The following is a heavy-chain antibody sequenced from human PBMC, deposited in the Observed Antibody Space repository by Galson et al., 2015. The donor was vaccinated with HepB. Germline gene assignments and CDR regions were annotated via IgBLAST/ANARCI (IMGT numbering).Heavy chain of an antibody. Sequence: SVKVSCKASGYTFSSYGISWVRQAPGQGLEWVGWINPYNGNTNYAQKLQGRVTMTTDNSKNTVYLQMSSLRPDDTAMYYCAKDPPNKDCRFGGSCNGGWFDPWGQGTLVTVS. CDR1: GYTFSSYG. CDR2: INPYNGNT. V-gene: IGHV1-18*04. D-gene: IGHD2-15*01. CDR3: AKDPPNKDCRFGGSCNGGWFDP. J-gene: IGHJ5*02.